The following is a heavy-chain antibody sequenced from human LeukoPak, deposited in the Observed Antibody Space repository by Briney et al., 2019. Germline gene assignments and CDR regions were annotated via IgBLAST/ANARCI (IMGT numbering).Heavy chain of an antibody. CDR3: ARDVSGYYYGMDV. J-gene: IGHJ6*02. CDR1: GFTFSCCA. Sequence: GGSLRLSCAASGFTFSCCAMHWVRQAPGKGLEWVAVIWYDGSNKYYADSVKGRFTISRDNSKNTLYLQMNSLRAEDTAVYYCARDVSGYYYGMDVWGQGTTVTVSS. V-gene: IGHV3-33*08. D-gene: IGHD1-1*01. CDR2: IWYDGSNK.